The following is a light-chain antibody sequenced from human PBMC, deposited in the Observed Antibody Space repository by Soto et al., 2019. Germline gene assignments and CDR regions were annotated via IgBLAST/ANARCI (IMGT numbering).Light chain of an antibody. J-gene: IGKJ3*01. Sequence: DVVMTQSPLSLPVTLGQPASISCRSSQSLEYSDGNTYLNWFQQRPGQSPRRLIYKVSNRDSGVPDRFSGSGSGPDFTLKISRVEAEDVGVYYCMQGTHWQFSFGPGTKVEIK. CDR1: QSLEYSDGNTY. V-gene: IGKV2-30*01. CDR3: MQGTHWQFS. CDR2: KVS.